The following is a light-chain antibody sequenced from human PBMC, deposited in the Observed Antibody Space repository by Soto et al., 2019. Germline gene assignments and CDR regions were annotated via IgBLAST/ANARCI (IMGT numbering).Light chain of an antibody. J-gene: IGKJ5*01. Sequence: FHMTKSPSSMAALVGDRVTLPXRASLSFRRYFNWYPHQPAXXTKIXXXAAXNLRSAVPSRLSGSGSGRDFTLTIDGMQPEEFEVYYCRQSYITPTRTFGQGTRLEIK. CDR2: AAX. V-gene: IGKV1-39*01. CDR1: LSFRRY. CDR3: RQSYITPTRT.